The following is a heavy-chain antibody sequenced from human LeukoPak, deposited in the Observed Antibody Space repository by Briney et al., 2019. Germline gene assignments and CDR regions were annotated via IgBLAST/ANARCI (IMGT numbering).Heavy chain of an antibody. CDR1: GGSISSGGYY. Sequence: SETLSLTCTVSGGSISSGGYYWSWIRQPAGKGLEWIGRIYTSGSTNYNPSLKSRVTISVDTSKNQFSLKLNSVTAADTAVYYCARDRRFLGGDYYYYMDVWGKGTTVTVSS. J-gene: IGHJ6*03. CDR3: ARDRRFLGGDYYYYMDV. V-gene: IGHV4-61*02. D-gene: IGHD3-3*01. CDR2: IYTSGST.